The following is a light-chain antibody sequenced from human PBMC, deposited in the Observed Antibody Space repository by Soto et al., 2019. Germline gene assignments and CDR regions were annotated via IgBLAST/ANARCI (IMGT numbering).Light chain of an antibody. CDR1: QTISSW. CDR3: QHYNSYSEA. Sequence: DIQMTQSPSTLSGSVGDRVTITCRASQTISSWLAWYQQKQGKXXKXXIYKASTLKSGVPSRFSGSGSGTEFTITISSLQPDDGETYDGQHYNSYSEAFGQGTKVDIK. CDR2: KAS. V-gene: IGKV1-5*03. J-gene: IGKJ1*01.